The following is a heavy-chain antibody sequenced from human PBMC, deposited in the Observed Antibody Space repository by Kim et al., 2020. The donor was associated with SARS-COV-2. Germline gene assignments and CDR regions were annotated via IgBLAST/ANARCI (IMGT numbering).Heavy chain of an antibody. J-gene: IGHJ4*02. Sequence: GTTEYAASVQGRFTISRDDSRSIPYLQMNSLKTEDTGVYYWARGGRYGDSWGQGTLVTVSS. V-gene: IGHV3-49*02. CDR2: GTT. D-gene: IGHD3-16*01. CDR3: ARGGRYGDS.